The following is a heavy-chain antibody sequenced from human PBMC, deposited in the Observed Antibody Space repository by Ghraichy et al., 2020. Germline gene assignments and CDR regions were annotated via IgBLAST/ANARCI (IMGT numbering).Heavy chain of an antibody. D-gene: IGHD6-13*01. V-gene: IGHV4-34*01. CDR3: ARSIAAAGPWAFDV. CDR1: DGAFSGHY. CDR2: IYPSGGP. Sequence: SETLSLTCAVYDGAFSGHYWSWIRQTPGEGLQWIGEIYPSGGPNYNSSLQSRVTISVDMSKKQVFLRLTSVTAADTAVYYCARSIAAAGPWAFDVWGQGTRVTVS. J-gene: IGHJ3*01.